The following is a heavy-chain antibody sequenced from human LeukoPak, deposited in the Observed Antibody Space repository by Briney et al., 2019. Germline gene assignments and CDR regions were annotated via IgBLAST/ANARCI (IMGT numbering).Heavy chain of an antibody. Sequence: SETLSLTCTISGGSISSYYWSWIRQPPGKGLEWIGYVDYRGKTNYNPSLKSRVTISIDTSKSLFSLKLNSVTAADTAVYYCARVEVGAANRQWYGMDVWGQGTTVTVSS. CDR3: ARVEVGAANRQWYGMDV. CDR2: VDYRGKT. CDR1: GGSISSYY. V-gene: IGHV4-59*01. J-gene: IGHJ6*02. D-gene: IGHD2-15*01.